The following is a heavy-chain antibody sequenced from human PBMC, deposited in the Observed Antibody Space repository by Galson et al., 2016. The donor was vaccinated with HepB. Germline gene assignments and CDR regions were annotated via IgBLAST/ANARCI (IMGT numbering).Heavy chain of an antibody. V-gene: IGHV3-74*01. CDR2: INSDGSHT. Sequence: SLRLSCAASGFTFSSYWIHWVRQVPGKGLVWVSRINSDGSHTSYADSVKGRFTISRDNAKNTMYLQMNSLRAEDTAVYYCAHIGSYVIPDTWGQGTLVTVAS. D-gene: IGHD1-26*01. CDR3: AHIGSYVIPDT. CDR1: GFTFSSYW. J-gene: IGHJ4*02.